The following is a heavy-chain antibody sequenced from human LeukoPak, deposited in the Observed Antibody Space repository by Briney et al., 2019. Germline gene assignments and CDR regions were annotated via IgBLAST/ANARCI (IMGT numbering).Heavy chain of an antibody. D-gene: IGHD1-26*01. CDR2: ISGSGGST. Sequence: GGSLRLSCAASGVTFSSYAMSWVRQAPGKGLEWVSAISGSGGSTYYAYSVKGRFTISRDNSKNTLYLQMHSLKTEDTAVYYCTTVFVFFGGSYYIDYWGQGTLVTVSS. CDR1: GVTFSSYA. J-gene: IGHJ4*02. V-gene: IGHV3-23*01. CDR3: TTVFVFFGGSYYIDY.